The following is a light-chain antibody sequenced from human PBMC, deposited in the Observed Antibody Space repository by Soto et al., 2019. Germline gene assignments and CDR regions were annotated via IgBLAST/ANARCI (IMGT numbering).Light chain of an antibody. CDR2: DVS. Sequence: QSVLTQPASVSGSPGQSITISCTGTSSDVGGYNSVSWYQQHPGKAPNLMICDVSNRPSGVSNRFSGSKSGNTASLTISGLQAEDEADYYCSSYTSSSTLVFGTGTKLTVL. J-gene: IGLJ1*01. CDR3: SSYTSSSTLV. CDR1: SSDVGGYNS. V-gene: IGLV2-14*01.